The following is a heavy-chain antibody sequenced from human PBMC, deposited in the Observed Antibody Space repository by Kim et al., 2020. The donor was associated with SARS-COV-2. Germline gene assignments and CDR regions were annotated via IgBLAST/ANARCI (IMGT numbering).Heavy chain of an antibody. CDR2: IYYSGST. V-gene: IGHV4-39*01. J-gene: IGHJ4*02. D-gene: IGHD3-22*01. Sequence: SETLSLTCTVSGGSISSSSYYWGWIRQPPGKGLEWIGSIYYSGSTYYNPSLKSRVTISVDTSKNQFSLKLSSVTAADTAVYYCARSITMIDDYWGQGTLVTVSS. CDR1: GGSISSSSYY. CDR3: ARSITMIDDY.